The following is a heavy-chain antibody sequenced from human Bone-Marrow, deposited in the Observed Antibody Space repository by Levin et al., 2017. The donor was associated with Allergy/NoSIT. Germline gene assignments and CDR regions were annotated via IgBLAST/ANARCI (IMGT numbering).Heavy chain of an antibody. CDR3: ATDGYCSGGSCYRHFDY. CDR2: ISGSGHST. Sequence: GGSLRLSCAASGFTFSSQAMSWVRQAPGKGLEWVSAISGSGHSTYYADSVKGRFTISRDTSKNTLYLQMNSLRAEDTAVYYCATDGYCSGGSCYRHFDYWGQGTLVTVSS. D-gene: IGHD2-15*01. V-gene: IGHV3-23*01. J-gene: IGHJ4*02. CDR1: GFTFSSQA.